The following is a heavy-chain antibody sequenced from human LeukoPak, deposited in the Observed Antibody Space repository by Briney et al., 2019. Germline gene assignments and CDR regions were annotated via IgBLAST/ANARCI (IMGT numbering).Heavy chain of an antibody. D-gene: IGHD4-17*01. Sequence: PSETLSLTCTVSGGSISSSSYYWGWIRQPPGKGLEWIGSIYYSGSTYYNPSLKSRVTISVDTSKNQFSLKLSAVTAADTDVYYCARQPYGDYVEYWYFDLSGRGTLVTVSS. V-gene: IGHV4-39*01. CDR1: GGSISSSSYY. CDR3: ARQPYGDYVEYWYFDL. J-gene: IGHJ2*01. CDR2: IYYSGST.